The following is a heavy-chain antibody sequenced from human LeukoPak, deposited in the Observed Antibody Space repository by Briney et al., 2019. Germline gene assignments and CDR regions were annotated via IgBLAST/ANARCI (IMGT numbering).Heavy chain of an antibody. V-gene: IGHV3-48*04. CDR3: ARDRTVRGLRWFDP. CDR2: ISSSSSTI. Sequence: GGSLRLSCAASGFTFSSYSMNWVRQAPGKGLEWVSYISSSSSTISYADSVKGRFTISRDNAKTSLYLQMNSLRAEDTAVYYCARDRTVRGLRWFDPWGQGTLVTVSS. CDR1: GFTFSSYS. J-gene: IGHJ5*02. D-gene: IGHD3-10*01.